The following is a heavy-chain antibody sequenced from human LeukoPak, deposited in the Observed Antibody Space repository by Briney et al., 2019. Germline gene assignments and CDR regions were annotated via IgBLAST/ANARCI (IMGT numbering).Heavy chain of an antibody. D-gene: IGHD3-22*01. CDR1: GGSLNTYS. Sequence: SETLSLTCTVSGGSLNTYSWSWIRQPPGKGLEWIGFIYYSGSTNYTPSLKGRVTISVDTSKNQFSLKLSSVTAADTAVYYCARNLIVVFNDAFDIRGQGTMVTVSS. J-gene: IGHJ3*02. CDR3: ARNLIVVFNDAFDI. CDR2: IYYSGST. V-gene: IGHV4-59*01.